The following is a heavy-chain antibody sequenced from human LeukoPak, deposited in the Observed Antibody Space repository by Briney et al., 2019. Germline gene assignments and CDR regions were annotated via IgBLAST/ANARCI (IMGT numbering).Heavy chain of an antibody. CDR3: ARQQTTVVTLFDY. J-gene: IGHJ4*02. V-gene: IGHV4-39*01. D-gene: IGHD4-23*01. CDR2: IYYSGST. CDR1: GGSISSSSYY. Sequence: PSETLSLTCTVSGGSISSSSYYWGWIRRPPGKGLEWIGSIYYSGSTYYNPSLKSRVTISVDTSKNQFSLKLSSVTAADTAVYYCARQQTTVVTLFDYWGQGTLVTVSS.